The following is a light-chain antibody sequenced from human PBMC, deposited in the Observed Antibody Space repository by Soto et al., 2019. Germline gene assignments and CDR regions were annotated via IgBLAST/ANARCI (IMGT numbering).Light chain of an antibody. CDR2: GAS. CDR3: QQYGSPTSMYT. Sequence: EIVLTQSPGTLSLSPGERATLSCRASQSVSSSYLAWYQQKPGQAPRLLIYGASSRATSIPDRFSGSGSGTDFTLTISRLEPEDFAVYYCQQYGSPTSMYTFGQGTKLEIK. J-gene: IGKJ2*01. V-gene: IGKV3-20*01. CDR1: QSVSSSY.